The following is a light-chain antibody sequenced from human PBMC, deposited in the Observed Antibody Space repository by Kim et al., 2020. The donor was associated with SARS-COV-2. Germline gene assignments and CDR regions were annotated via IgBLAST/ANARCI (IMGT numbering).Light chain of an antibody. Sequence: ASRGDRVNITCRDSQSISNLLAWYQQKQGKAPTLVIYKASTLESGVPSRFSGSGSETELTLPISSLQPDDCATYYCKQYKSYPVTFGQGTKLEI. CDR3: KQYKSYPVT. V-gene: IGKV1-5*03. CDR2: KAS. J-gene: IGKJ2*01. CDR1: QSISNL.